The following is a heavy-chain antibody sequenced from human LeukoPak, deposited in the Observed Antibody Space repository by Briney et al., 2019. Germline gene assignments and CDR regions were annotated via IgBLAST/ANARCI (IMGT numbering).Heavy chain of an antibody. D-gene: IGHD3-10*01. CDR1: GGSISSSSYY. V-gene: IGHV4-39*01. J-gene: IGHJ4*02. CDR2: IYYSGTT. Sequence: SETLSLTCTVSGGSISSSSYYWGWIRQPPGKGLEWIGSIYYSGTTYYNPSLKSRVTVSVDTSKNQFSLKLSSVTAADTAVYYCARLPLLLWFGEPNYFDYWGQGTLVTVSS. CDR3: ARLPLLLWFGEPNYFDY.